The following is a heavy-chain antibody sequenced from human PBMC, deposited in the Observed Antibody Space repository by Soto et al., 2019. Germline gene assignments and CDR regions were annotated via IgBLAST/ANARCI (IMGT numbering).Heavy chain of an antibody. V-gene: IGHV3-30*03. CDR3: ARDVTDYVLDV. CDR1: GFSFSNYA. Sequence: QMQLVESGGGVVQPGNSLRLSCAASGFSFSNYAMHWVRQAPGKGLEWVALISYDGRYIYYADSVKGRFAISRDNSKKTVELLMNSLRREDTAVYYCARDVTDYVLDVWGQGTTVNVSS. J-gene: IGHJ6*02. D-gene: IGHD3-9*01. CDR2: ISYDGRYI.